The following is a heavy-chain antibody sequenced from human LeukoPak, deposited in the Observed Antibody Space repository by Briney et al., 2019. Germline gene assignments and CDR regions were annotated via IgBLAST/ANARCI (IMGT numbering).Heavy chain of an antibody. J-gene: IGHJ4*02. CDR2: IYPGDSDT. V-gene: IGHV5-51*01. D-gene: IGHD3-22*01. CDR3: ARHGYPDYYDSSGYHDY. Sequence: GESLNISFQGSGYRFTNYWIAWVRQMPGKGLEYMGIIYPGDSDTRYSPSFQGQVTISADKSISTAYLQWSSLKASDTAMYYCARHGYPDYYDSSGYHDYWGQGTLVTVSS. CDR1: GYRFTNYW.